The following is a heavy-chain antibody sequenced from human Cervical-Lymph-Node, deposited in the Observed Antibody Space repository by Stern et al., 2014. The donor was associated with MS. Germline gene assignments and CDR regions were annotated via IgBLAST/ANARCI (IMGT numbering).Heavy chain of an antibody. CDR3: ARVENCGGDCYPPRSFDY. V-gene: IGHV4-59*01. CDR1: GGSISSDY. D-gene: IGHD2-21*02. Sequence: QLQLQESGPGLVKPSETLSLTCTVSGGSISSDYWSWVRQAPGKTLEWIGYVHYTGNINYNPSLDSRVTISVDKSKNQFSLKLRSVTAADTAVYYCARVENCGGDCYPPRSFDYWGQGTLVTVSS. CDR2: VHYTGNI. J-gene: IGHJ4*02.